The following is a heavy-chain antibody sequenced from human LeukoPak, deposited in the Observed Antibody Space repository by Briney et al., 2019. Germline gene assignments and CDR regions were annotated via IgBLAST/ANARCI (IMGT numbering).Heavy chain of an antibody. D-gene: IGHD2-2*01. CDR3: ARGLGGYCSSTSCSGDY. CDR1: GGSISSSSYY. V-gene: IGHV4-39*07. J-gene: IGHJ4*02. CDR2: IYYSGST. Sequence: SETLFLTCTVSGGSISSSSYYWGWIRQPPGKGLEWIGSIYYSGSTYYNPSLKSRVTISVDTSENQFSLKLSSVTAADTAVYYCARGLGGYCSSTSCSGDYWGQGTLVTVSS.